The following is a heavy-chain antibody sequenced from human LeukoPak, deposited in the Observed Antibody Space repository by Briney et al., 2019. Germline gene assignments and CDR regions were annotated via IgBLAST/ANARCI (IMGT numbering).Heavy chain of an antibody. V-gene: IGHV3-33*01. Sequence: GGSLRLSCAASGFILSTHGMHWVRQAPGKGLEWVAGMWYDGSREDYADSVKGRFTISRDMSKNTLNLQMNSLGVEDTAMFYCARDLSFGSLDFRGQGTLVTVSS. CDR3: ARDLSFGSLDF. CDR2: MWYDGSRE. J-gene: IGHJ4*02. CDR1: GFILSTHG. D-gene: IGHD1-26*01.